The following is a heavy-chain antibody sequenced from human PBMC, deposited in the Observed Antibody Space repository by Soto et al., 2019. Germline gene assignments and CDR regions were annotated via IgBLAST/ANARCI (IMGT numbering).Heavy chain of an antibody. D-gene: IGHD3-3*01. Sequence: GGSLRLSCAASGFTFSSYDMHWVRQATGKGLEWVSAIGTAGDTYYPGSVKGRFTISRENAKNSLYLQMNSLRAGDTAVHYCARGRFWSGYYNYGMDVWGQGTTVTVSS. CDR3: ARGRFWSGYYNYGMDV. V-gene: IGHV3-13*01. CDR2: IGTAGDT. CDR1: GFTFSSYD. J-gene: IGHJ6*02.